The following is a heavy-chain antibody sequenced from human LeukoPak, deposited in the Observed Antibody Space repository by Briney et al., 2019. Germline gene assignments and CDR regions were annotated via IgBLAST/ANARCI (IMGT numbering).Heavy chain of an antibody. J-gene: IGHJ6*02. D-gene: IGHD6-13*01. Sequence: ASVKVSCKVSGYTLTELSMHWVRQAPGKGLEWMGGFDPEDGETIYAQKFQGRVTMTRDTSTSTLYMQLSSLRSEDTAVYYCARGPAGTNYYFYGMDVWGQGTTVTVSS. CDR3: ARGPAGTNYYFYGMDV. V-gene: IGHV1-24*01. CDR1: GYTLTELS. CDR2: FDPEDGET.